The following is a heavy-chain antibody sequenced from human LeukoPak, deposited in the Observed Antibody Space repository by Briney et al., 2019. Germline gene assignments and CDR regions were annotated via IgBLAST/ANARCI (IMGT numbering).Heavy chain of an antibody. CDR3: ASVHGLSGWFRSALDY. CDR1: GYTFTSYG. Sequence: ASVKVSCKATGYTFTSYGISWVRQAPGQGPEWMGWISGYNGNTRYAQKFQGRVTMTRDTSTSTVYVELSSLRSGDTAVYYCASVHGLSGWFRSALDYWGQGTLVTVSS. CDR2: ISGYNGNT. J-gene: IGHJ4*02. V-gene: IGHV1-18*01. D-gene: IGHD6-19*01.